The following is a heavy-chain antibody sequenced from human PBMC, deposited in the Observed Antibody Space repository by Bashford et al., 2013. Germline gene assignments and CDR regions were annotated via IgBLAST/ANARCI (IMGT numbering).Heavy chain of an antibody. CDR1: GYTFTSYY. D-gene: IGHD3-10*01. Sequence: ASVKVSCKASGYTFTSYYMHWVRQAPGQGLEWMGIINPSGGSTSYAQKLQGRVTMTTDTSTSTAYMELRSLRSDDTAVYYCARDGYYGSGSYPPLLDYWGQGTLVTVSS. CDR2: INPSGGST. V-gene: IGHV1-46*01. J-gene: IGHJ4*02. CDR3: ARDGYYGSGSYPPLLDY.